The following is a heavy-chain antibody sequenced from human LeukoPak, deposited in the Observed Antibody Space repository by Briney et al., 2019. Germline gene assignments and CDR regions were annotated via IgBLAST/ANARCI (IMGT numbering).Heavy chain of an antibody. CDR3: ARGWTTGYFDY. CDR1: GGSISSGDYY. J-gene: IGHJ4*02. Sequence: PSETLSLTCTVSGGSISSGDYYWSWIRQPPGKGLEWIGYIYYSGSTYYNPSLKSRVTISVDTSKNQFSLKLSSVTAADTAVYYCARGWTTGYFDYWGQGTLVTVSS. V-gene: IGHV4-30-4*01. CDR2: IYYSGST. D-gene: IGHD3/OR15-3a*01.